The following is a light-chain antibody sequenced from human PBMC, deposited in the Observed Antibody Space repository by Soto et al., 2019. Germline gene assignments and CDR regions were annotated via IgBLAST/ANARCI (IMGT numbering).Light chain of an antibody. Sequence: EIVLTQSPGTLPLSPGERATLSCRASQSVSSSYLACYQQKPGQAPRLLIYGSSSRATGIPDRFSGSGSGTAFTLTISTLEPEDLAVYYCQLCGSSPYTFGQGTKLEI. CDR2: GSS. CDR1: QSVSSSY. CDR3: QLCGSSPYT. J-gene: IGKJ2*01. V-gene: IGKV3-20*01.